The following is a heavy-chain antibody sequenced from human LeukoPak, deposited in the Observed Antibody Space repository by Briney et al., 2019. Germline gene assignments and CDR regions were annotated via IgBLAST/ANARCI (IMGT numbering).Heavy chain of an antibody. CDR2: IWYDGSNK. J-gene: IGHJ4*02. CDR1: GFTFSSYG. CDR3: ARDLNYYGSGSYLDY. D-gene: IGHD3-10*01. V-gene: IGHV3-33*01. Sequence: GGSLRLSCAASGFTFSSYGMHRVRQAPGKGLEWVAVIWYDGSNKYYADSGKGRFTISRDNSKNTLYLQMNSLRAEDTAVYYCARDLNYYGSGSYLDYWGQGTLVTVSS.